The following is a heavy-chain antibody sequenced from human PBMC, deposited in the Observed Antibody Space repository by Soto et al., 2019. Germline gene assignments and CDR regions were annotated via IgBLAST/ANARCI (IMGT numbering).Heavy chain of an antibody. D-gene: IGHD3-3*01. CDR1: GFTFSSYA. CDR2: ISYDGSNK. Sequence: SLRLSCAASGFTFSSYAIHWVRQAPGKGLEWVAVISYDGSNKYYADSVKGRFTISRDNSKNTLYLQMNSLRAEDTAVYYCARDDYDFRSSFDYWGQGALVTVSS. V-gene: IGHV3-30-3*01. CDR3: ARDDYDFRSSFDY. J-gene: IGHJ4*02.